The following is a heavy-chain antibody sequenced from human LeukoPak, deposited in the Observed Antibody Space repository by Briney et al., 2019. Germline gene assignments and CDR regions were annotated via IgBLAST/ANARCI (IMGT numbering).Heavy chain of an antibody. D-gene: IGHD6-13*01. CDR1: GYTFINHD. V-gene: IGHV1-69*13. J-gene: IGHJ4*02. CDR3: ARGCIAAASDNGLRYFDY. CDR2: IIPIFGTA. Sequence: GASVKVSCKASGYTFINHDIDWFRQAAGQGLEWMGGIIPIFGTANYAQKFQGRVTITADESTSTAYMELSSLRSEDTAVYYCARGCIAAASDNGLRYFDYWGQGTLVTVSS.